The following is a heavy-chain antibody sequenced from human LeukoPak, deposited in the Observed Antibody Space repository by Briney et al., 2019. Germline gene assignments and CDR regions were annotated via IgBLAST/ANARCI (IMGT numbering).Heavy chain of an antibody. CDR3: AGSSGTGTFSY. J-gene: IGHJ4*02. Sequence: SETLSLTCAVSGDSVSSSNYYWSWIRQPPGKGLEWIGSVYYGRSPYFNPSLESRATISVDTSKNHFSLKMSSVTAADTAVYYCAGSSGTGTFSYWGQGTLVTVSS. CDR2: VYYGRSP. V-gene: IGHV4-39*02. D-gene: IGHD6-25*01. CDR1: GDSVSSSNYY.